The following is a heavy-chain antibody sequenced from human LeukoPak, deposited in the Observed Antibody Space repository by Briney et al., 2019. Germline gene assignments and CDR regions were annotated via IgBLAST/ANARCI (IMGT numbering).Heavy chain of an antibody. J-gene: IGHJ6*02. CDR3: ALNYYYYGMDV. V-gene: IGHV4-30-2*01. CDR2: IYHSGST. Sequence: SETLSLTCAVSGGSISSGGYSWSWIRQPPGKGPGWIGYIYHSGSTYYNPSLKSRVTISVDRSKNQFSLKLSSVTAADTAVYYCALNYYYYGMDVWGQGTTVTVSS. CDR1: GGSISSGGYS.